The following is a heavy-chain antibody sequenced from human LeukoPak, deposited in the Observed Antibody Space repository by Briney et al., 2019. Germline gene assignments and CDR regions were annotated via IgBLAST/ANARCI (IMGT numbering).Heavy chain of an antibody. CDR3: ATLHGFGELFLGFDY. Sequence: PGGSLRLSCAASGFTFSSYSMNWVRQAPGKGLEWVSSISSSSSYIYYADSVKGRFTISRDNAKNSLYLQMNSLRAEDTAVYYCATLHGFGELFLGFDYWGQGTLVTVSS. J-gene: IGHJ4*02. D-gene: IGHD3-10*01. CDR1: GFTFSSYS. V-gene: IGHV3-21*04. CDR2: ISSSSSYI.